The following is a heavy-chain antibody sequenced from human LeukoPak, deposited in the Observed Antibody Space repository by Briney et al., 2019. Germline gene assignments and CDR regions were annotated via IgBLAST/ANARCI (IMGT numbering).Heavy chain of an antibody. Sequence: GGSLRLSCAASGFTFSSYDMHWVRHATGKGLEWVSAIGTAGDTYYPGSVKGRFTISRENAKNSLYLQMNSLRAGDTAVYYCARDPAYDILTGYADYWGQGTLVTVSS. CDR1: GFTFSSYD. D-gene: IGHD3-9*01. CDR2: IGTAGDT. CDR3: ARDPAYDILTGYADY. V-gene: IGHV3-13*01. J-gene: IGHJ4*02.